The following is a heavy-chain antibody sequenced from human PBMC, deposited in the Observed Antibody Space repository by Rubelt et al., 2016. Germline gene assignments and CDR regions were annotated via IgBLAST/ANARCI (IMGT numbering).Heavy chain of an antibody. CDR2: ISSSSSYI. D-gene: IGHD2-21*01. J-gene: IGHJ6*02. CDR3: ARIPYYYYYYGMDV. V-gene: IGHV3-21*01. Sequence: EWVSSISSSSSYIYYADSVKGRFTISRDNAKNSLYLQMNSLRAEDTAVYYCARIPYYYYYYGMDVWGQGTTVTVSS.